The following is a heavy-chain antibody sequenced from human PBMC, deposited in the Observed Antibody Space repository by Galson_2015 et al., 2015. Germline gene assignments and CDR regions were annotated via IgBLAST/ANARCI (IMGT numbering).Heavy chain of an antibody. CDR2: ISSSSSYI. J-gene: IGHJ6*03. D-gene: IGHD3-10*01. V-gene: IGHV3-21*01. CDR1: GFTFSSYS. Sequence: SLRLSCAASGFTFSSYSMNWVRQAPGKGLEWVSSISSSSSYIYYADSVKGRFTISRDNAKNSLYLQMNSLRAEDTAVYYCARDLNWGLAMVRGVKADPRAYYMDVWGKGTTVTVSS. CDR3: ARDLNWGLAMVRGVKADPRAYYMDV.